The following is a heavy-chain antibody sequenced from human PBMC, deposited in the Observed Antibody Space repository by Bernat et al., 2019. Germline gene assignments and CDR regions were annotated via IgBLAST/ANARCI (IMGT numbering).Heavy chain of an antibody. V-gene: IGHV3-74*01. CDR3: ARDPDYGGYSYFES. CDR2: ISGDGSGT. J-gene: IGHJ4*02. D-gene: IGHD4-23*01. CDR1: GFTFSTYW. Sequence: EVQLVESGGGLVQPGGSLRLSCAASGFTFSTYWMHWVRQVSGKGLEWVSRISGDGSGTTYADSVKGRFTISRDNAKNTLSLQMNSLRAEDTAVYYCARDPDYGGYSYFESWGQGTLVTVSS.